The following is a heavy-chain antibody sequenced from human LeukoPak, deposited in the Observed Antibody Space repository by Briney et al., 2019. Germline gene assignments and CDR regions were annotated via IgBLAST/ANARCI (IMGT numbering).Heavy chain of an antibody. CDR3: ARDGSEYSSSIAWFDP. V-gene: IGHV3-30-3*01. D-gene: IGHD6-6*01. CDR2: ISYDGSNK. Sequence: GGSLRLSCAASGFTFSSYAMHWVRQAPGKGLEWVAVISYDGSNKYYADSVKGRFTISRDNSKNTLYLQMNSLRAEDTAVYYCARDGSEYSSSIAWFDPWGQGTLVTVSS. J-gene: IGHJ5*02. CDR1: GFTFSSYA.